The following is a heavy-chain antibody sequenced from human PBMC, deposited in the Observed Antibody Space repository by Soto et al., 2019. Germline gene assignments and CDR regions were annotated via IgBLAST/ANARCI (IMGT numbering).Heavy chain of an antibody. Sequence: VQLIQSGGGVVQPGRSLRLSCAASGFTFSDYSLHWVRQAPGKWLQWVALISYDGNKKDYADSVNGRFSVSRDNSRNTLYLQVNSPRPEDTAVYYCARDGSPYGEPHDAFDIWGQGTLVTVSS. CDR2: ISYDGNKK. D-gene: IGHD4-17*01. V-gene: IGHV3-30-3*01. CDR1: GFTFSDYS. J-gene: IGHJ3*02. CDR3: ARDGSPYGEPHDAFDI.